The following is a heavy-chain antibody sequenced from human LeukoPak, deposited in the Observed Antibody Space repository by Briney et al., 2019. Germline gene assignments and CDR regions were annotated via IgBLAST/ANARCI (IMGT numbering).Heavy chain of an antibody. CDR1: GDFLNTYY. D-gene: IGHD6-13*01. J-gene: IGHJ3*02. Sequence: SETLSLTCTVSGDFLNTYYWSWIRQPPGKGLEWIGYIYYSGNTKYNPSLESRVTISVDTSKRQISLTLSSVTAADTALYYCARDPGIAAAGTSAFDMWGQGTMVTVSS. CDR2: IYYSGNT. CDR3: ARDPGIAAAGTSAFDM. V-gene: IGHV4-59*01.